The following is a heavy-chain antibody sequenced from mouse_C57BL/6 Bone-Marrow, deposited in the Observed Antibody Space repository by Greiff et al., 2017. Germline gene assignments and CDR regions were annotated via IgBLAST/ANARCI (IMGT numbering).Heavy chain of an antibody. CDR3: AREVVASDWYFDV. J-gene: IGHJ1*03. CDR2: IYPGGGYT. Sequence: VQLQESGAELVRPGTSVKMSCKASGYTFTNYWIGWAKQRPGHGLEWIGDIYPGGGYTNYNEKFKGKATLTADKSSSTAYMQFSSLTSEDSAIYCCAREVVASDWYFDVWGTGTTVTVSS. D-gene: IGHD1-1*01. V-gene: IGHV1-63*01. CDR1: GYTFTNYW.